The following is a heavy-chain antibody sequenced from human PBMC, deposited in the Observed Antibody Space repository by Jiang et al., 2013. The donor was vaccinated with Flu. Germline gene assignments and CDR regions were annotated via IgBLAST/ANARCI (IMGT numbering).Heavy chain of an antibody. Sequence: GAEVKKPGSSVKVSCKASGGTFSSYTISWVRQAPGQGLEWMGRIIPILGIANYAQKFQGRVTITADKSTSTAYMELSSLRSEDTAVYYCARDRGTTVTTSLGWFDPWGQGTLVTVSS. CDR2: IIPILGIA. CDR3: ARDRGTTVTTSLGWFDP. D-gene: IGHD4-17*01. CDR1: GGTFSSYT. J-gene: IGHJ5*02. V-gene: IGHV1-69*04.